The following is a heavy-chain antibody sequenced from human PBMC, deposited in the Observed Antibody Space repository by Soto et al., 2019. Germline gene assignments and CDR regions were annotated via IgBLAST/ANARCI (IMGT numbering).Heavy chain of an antibody. V-gene: IGHV1-24*01. CDR3: ATKGRWYVGYYYYGMDV. CDR1: GYTLTELS. CDR2: FDPEDGET. J-gene: IGHJ6*02. Sequence: QVQLVQSGAEVKKPGASVKVSCKVSGYTLTELSMHWVRQAPGKGLEWMGGFDPEDGETIYAQKCQGRVTMTEDTSTATDYMELSSLRSEDTAVYYCATKGRWYVGYYYYGMDVWDQGTTVTVSS. D-gene: IGHD6-13*01.